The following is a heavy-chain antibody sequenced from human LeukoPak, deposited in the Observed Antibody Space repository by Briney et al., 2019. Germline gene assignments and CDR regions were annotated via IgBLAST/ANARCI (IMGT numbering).Heavy chain of an antibody. V-gene: IGHV3-21*01. CDR2: ISSSSSYI. D-gene: IGHD2-2*01. CDR1: GFTFSSYS. J-gene: IGHJ4*02. CDR3: ARVPAAAYYFDY. Sequence: PGGSLRLSCAASGFTFSSYSMNWVRQAPGKGLEWVSSISSSSSYIYYADAVKGRFTISRDNAKNSLYPQMHSLRAEDTAVYYCARVPAAAYYFDYWGQGTLVTVSP.